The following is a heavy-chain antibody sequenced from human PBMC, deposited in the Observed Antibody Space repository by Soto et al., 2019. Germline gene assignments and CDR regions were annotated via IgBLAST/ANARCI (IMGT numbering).Heavy chain of an antibody. CDR1: GFTFSSYA. V-gene: IGHV3-30-3*01. CDR2: ISYDGSNK. CDR3: VRDSWFGGFFDP. D-gene: IGHD3-10*01. Sequence: GGSLRLSCAASGFTFSSYAMHWVRQAPGKGLEWVAVISYDGSNKYYADSVKGRFTISRDNSKNTLYLQMNSLRAEDTAVYYCVRDSWFGGFFDPWGQGTLVTVSS. J-gene: IGHJ5*02.